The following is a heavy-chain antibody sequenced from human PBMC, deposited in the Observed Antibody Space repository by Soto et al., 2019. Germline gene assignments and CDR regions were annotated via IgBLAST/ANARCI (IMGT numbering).Heavy chain of an antibody. D-gene: IGHD3-10*01. CDR2: INHSGGT. V-gene: IGHV4-34*01. J-gene: IGHJ5*02. CDR3: VTKTYSGSGSYYNA. Sequence: SETLSLTCGVYGGSFSGYYWSWIRQPPGKGLEWIGEINHSGGTGYNPSLKSRVTISVDTSNNQFSLKLTSVTAADTAVYYCVTKTYSGSGSYYNAWGQGTLVTVPS. CDR1: GGSFSGYY.